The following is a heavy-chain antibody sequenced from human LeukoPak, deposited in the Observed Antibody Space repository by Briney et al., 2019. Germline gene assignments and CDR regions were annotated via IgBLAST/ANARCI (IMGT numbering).Heavy chain of an antibody. D-gene: IGHD3-22*01. CDR3: AKFKGHYYYDSSGYCDN. CDR1: GFTFSDYY. V-gene: IGHV3-23*01. Sequence: GGSLRLSCAASGFTFSDYYMSWIRQAPGKGLEWVSVISAADGDNTYYADSVKGRFSISRDNSNYTLHLQMNSLRAEDTAVFYCAKFKGHYYYDSSGYCDNWGQGTLVTVSS. CDR2: ISAADGDNT. J-gene: IGHJ4*02.